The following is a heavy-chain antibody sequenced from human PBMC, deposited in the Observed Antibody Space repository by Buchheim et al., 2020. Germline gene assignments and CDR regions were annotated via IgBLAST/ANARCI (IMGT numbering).Heavy chain of an antibody. V-gene: IGHV3-74*01. D-gene: IGHD3-3*01. Sequence: EVQLVESGGGLVQPGGSLRLSCAASGFTFSSYWMHWVRQAPGKGLVWVSRINSDGSSTSYADSVKGRFTISRDNAKNTLYRQMNSLRAEDTAVYYCARDGASQIWSGYYTYYYYYGMDVWGQGTT. CDR3: ARDGASQIWSGYYTYYYYYGMDV. CDR1: GFTFSSYW. J-gene: IGHJ6*02. CDR2: INSDGSST.